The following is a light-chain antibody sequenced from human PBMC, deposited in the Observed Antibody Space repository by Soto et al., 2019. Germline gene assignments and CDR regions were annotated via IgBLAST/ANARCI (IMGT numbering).Light chain of an antibody. CDR1: QGISSF. CDR2: SAS. Sequence: DVQMTQSPSSLSASVGDRVTITCRASQGISSFLAWYQQIPGKVPKLLIYSASTLQSGVPSRFSGSGSGTDFTLTISSLQPEDVAIYYCQESFSTLYTFGQGTKVEIK. J-gene: IGKJ2*01. V-gene: IGKV1-27*01. CDR3: QESFSTLYT.